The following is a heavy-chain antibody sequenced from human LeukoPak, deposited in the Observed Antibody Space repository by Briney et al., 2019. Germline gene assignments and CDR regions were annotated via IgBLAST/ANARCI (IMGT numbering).Heavy chain of an antibody. CDR2: MYYSRST. V-gene: IGHV4-59*01. J-gene: IGHJ4*02. Sequence: SETLSLTCTVSGGSIRSSYWSWIRQPPGKGLEWIGYMYYSRSTKYNPSLKSRVTMSADTSQNQFSLKLSSVTAADTAVYHCARVSVSGYGYYYFDYWGQGTLVTVSS. D-gene: IGHD5-12*01. CDR3: ARVSVSGYGYYYFDY. CDR1: GGSIRSSY.